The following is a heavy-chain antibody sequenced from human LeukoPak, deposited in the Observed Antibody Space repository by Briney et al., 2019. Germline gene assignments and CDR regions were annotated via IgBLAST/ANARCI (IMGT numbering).Heavy chain of an antibody. Sequence: GSLRLSCAASGFTFSHYGMHWVRQAPGKGLEWVAFTRYDESLKYYAGSVRGRFTISRDNSKNTLYLQMNSLRAEDTAVYYCARDRTTTGYNWFDPWGQGTLVTVSS. D-gene: IGHD1-1*01. CDR1: GFTFSHYG. CDR3: ARDRTTTGYNWFDP. J-gene: IGHJ5*02. CDR2: TRYDESLK. V-gene: IGHV3-30*02.